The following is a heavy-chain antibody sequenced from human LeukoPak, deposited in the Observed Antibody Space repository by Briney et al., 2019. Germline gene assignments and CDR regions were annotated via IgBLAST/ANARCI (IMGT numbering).Heavy chain of an antibody. CDR2: IYYSGST. CDR1: GGSISSSSYY. Sequence: SETLSLTCTVSGGSISSSSYYWGWIRQPPGKGLEWIGSIYYSGSTYYNPSLKSRVTISLDTSKNQFSLKLSSVTAADTAVYYCARGAYYYDSSGKPPGWYFDYWGQGTLVTVSS. CDR3: ARGAYYYDSSGKPPGWYFDY. V-gene: IGHV4-39*01. J-gene: IGHJ4*02. D-gene: IGHD3-22*01.